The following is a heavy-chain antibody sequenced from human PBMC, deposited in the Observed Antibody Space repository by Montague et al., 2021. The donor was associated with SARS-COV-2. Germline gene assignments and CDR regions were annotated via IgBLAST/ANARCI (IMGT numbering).Heavy chain of an antibody. CDR3: ARDSFGMDV. Sequence: SLRLSCAASGFTFSNFNMYWVRQTPGKGLEWVGFISYDENNRYYADSVKGRFTISRDNSKNTLYLQMNSLRADGTAIYYCARDSFGMDVWGQGTTVTVSS. J-gene: IGHJ6*02. CDR1: GFTFSNFN. CDR2: ISYDENNR. V-gene: IGHV3-30-3*01.